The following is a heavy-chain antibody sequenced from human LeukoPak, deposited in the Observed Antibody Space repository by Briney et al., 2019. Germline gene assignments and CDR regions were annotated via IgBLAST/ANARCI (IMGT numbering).Heavy chain of an antibody. D-gene: IGHD3-10*01. CDR2: IIPVFNTA. V-gene: IGHV1-69*06. CDR1: GATFSNFA. CDR3: ARDDRDYVSGSYYIAY. Sequence: ASVKVSCKASGATFSNFAISWVRQAPGQGLEWMGTIIPVFNTANYAQKFQGRVTITADKSTSTAYMELSNLRSEDTAVYYCARDDRDYVSGSYYIAYWGQGTLVTVSS. J-gene: IGHJ4*02.